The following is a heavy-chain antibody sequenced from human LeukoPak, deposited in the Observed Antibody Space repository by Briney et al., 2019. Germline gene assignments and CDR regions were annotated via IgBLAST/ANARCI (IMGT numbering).Heavy chain of an antibody. CDR1: GGSISSSSYY. J-gene: IGHJ4*02. D-gene: IGHD1-26*01. V-gene: IGHV4-39*01. CDR3: ARSLLGATSRIFIY. Sequence: ETLSLTCTVSGGSISSSSYYWGWIRQPPGEGLEWVGSIYYSGSTYYNPSLKRRVTISVDTSKNQFSLKLSSVTAADTAVYYCARSLLGATSRIFIYWGQGTLVTVSS. CDR2: IYYSGST.